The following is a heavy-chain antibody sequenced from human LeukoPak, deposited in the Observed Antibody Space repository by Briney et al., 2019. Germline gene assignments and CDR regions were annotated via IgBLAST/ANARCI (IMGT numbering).Heavy chain of an antibody. J-gene: IGHJ5*02. CDR2: ISAYNGNT. D-gene: IGHD1-26*01. Sequence: ASVKVSCKASGYSFTRYGVSWVRQAPGQGLEWMGWISAYNGNTNYAQKLQGRVTMTTDTSTSTAYMELRSLRSDDTAVYYCARVPPERRLVGATANNWFDPWGQGTLVTVSS. CDR1: GYSFTRYG. CDR3: ARVPPERRLVGATANNWFDP. V-gene: IGHV1-18*01.